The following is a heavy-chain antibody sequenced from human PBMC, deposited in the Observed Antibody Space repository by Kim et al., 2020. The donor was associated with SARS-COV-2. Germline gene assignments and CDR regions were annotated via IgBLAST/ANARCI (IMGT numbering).Heavy chain of an antibody. CDR1: GFTFSSYD. J-gene: IGHJ3*02. Sequence: GGSLRLSCAASGFTFSSYDMHWVRQATGKGLEWVSAIGTAGDTYYPGSVKGRFTITKENAKNSLYLQMNSLRAGDTAVYYCARGGGWGSYSGDAFDIWGQGTMVTVSS. CDR2: IGTAGDT. D-gene: IGHD3-10*01. V-gene: IGHV3-13*04. CDR3: ARGGGWGSYSGDAFDI.